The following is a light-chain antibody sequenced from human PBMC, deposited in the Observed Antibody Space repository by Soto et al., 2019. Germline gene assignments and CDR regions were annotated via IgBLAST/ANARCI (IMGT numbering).Light chain of an antibody. Sequence: QSALTQPASVSGSPGQSITISCTGTSSDVGSYNLVSWYQQHPGKAPKLMIYEVSKRPSGASTRFSGSKSGNTASLTISGVQAEDEADSYCCSYAGSSTFVVFGGGTKLTVL. CDR3: CSYAGSSTFVV. CDR1: SSDVGSYNL. V-gene: IGLV2-23*02. CDR2: EVS. J-gene: IGLJ2*01.